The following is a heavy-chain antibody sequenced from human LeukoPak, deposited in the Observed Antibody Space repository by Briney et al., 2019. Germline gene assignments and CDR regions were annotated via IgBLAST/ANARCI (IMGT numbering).Heavy chain of an antibody. D-gene: IGHD2-2*01. V-gene: IGHV4-34*01. J-gene: IGHJ4*02. CDR3: ARGRRCSSTSFNLNPFDY. Sequence: PSETLSLTCAVYGGSFSGYYWSWIRQPPGKGLEWIGEINHSGSTNYNPSLKSRVIILLDTSKNQFSLKLSSVTAADTAVYYCARGRRCSSTSFNLNPFDYWGQGTLVTVSS. CDR1: GGSFSGYY. CDR2: INHSGST.